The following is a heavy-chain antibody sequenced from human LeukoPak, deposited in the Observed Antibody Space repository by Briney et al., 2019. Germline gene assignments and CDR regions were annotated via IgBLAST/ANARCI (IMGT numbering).Heavy chain of an antibody. V-gene: IGHV5-51*01. Sequence: GASLKISCKGSGYSFTSYWIGWVRQMPGKGLEWMGIIYPGDSDTRYSPSFQGQVTISADESISTAYLQWSSLQASDTAMYYYVRHHNPDMRGYYYEQLDNWGEGTLGTVSP. J-gene: IGHJ4*02. D-gene: IGHD3-22*01. CDR2: IYPGDSDT. CDR1: GYSFTSYW. CDR3: VRHHNPDMRGYYYEQLDN.